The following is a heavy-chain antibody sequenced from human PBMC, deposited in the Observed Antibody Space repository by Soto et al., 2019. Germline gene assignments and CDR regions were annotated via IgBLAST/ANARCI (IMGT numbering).Heavy chain of an antibody. D-gene: IGHD3-10*01. CDR3: AKSGGYYNSYAMDV. CDR2: ISGRDGNT. Sequence: GGSLRLSCVASRFTFSSYAMSWVRQAPGKGLEWVSSISGRDGNTNYADSVKGRFTISRDNSKNTLYLQMNSLRAEDTAVYYCAKSGGYYNSYAMDVWGQGTTVTVS. CDR1: RFTFSSYA. V-gene: IGHV3-23*01. J-gene: IGHJ6*02.